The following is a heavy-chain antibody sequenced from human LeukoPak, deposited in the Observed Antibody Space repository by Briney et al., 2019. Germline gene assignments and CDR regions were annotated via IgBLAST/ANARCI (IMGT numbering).Heavy chain of an antibody. J-gene: IGHJ4*02. CDR1: GYTFTSYG. Sequence: ASVKVSCKASGYTFTSYGISWVRQAPGQGLEWMGWISAYNGNTNYAQKLQGRVTMTTDTPTSTAYMELRSLRSDDTAVYYCAREGDFCSSTSCRISFDYWGQGTLVTVSS. CDR3: AREGDFCSSTSCRISFDY. V-gene: IGHV1-18*01. CDR2: ISAYNGNT. D-gene: IGHD2-2*01.